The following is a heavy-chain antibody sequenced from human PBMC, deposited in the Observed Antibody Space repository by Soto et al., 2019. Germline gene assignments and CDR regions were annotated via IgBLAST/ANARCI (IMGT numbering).Heavy chain of an antibody. D-gene: IGHD4-17*01. CDR1: GFTFSSHA. CDR2: ISSSGERT. V-gene: IGHV3-23*01. Sequence: GGSLRLSCAASGFTFSSHAMSWVRQAPGKGLEWVSGISSSGERTYYADSVKGRFTISRDNSKNTLYLQMNSLRAEDTAVFYCAKDRWSNTVAHFDYWGQGTPVTVSS. CDR3: AKDRWSNTVAHFDY. J-gene: IGHJ4*02.